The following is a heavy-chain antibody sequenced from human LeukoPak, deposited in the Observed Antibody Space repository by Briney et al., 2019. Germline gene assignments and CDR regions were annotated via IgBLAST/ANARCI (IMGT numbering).Heavy chain of an antibody. J-gene: IGHJ4*02. Sequence: PSETLSLTCTVSGYSISSGYYWGWIRQPPGRGLEWIGSIYHSGSTYYNPSLKSRVTISVDTSKNQFSLKLSSVTAADTAVYYCARYCSSTSCYRTFDYWGQGTLVTVSS. D-gene: IGHD2-2*01. CDR2: IYHSGST. V-gene: IGHV4-38-2*02. CDR1: GYSISSGYY. CDR3: ARYCSSTSCYRTFDY.